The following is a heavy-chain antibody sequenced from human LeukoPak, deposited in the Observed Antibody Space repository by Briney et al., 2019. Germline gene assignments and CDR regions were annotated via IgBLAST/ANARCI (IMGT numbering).Heavy chain of an antibody. CDR3: AREGVRHHYYYMDV. J-gene: IGHJ6*03. CDR2: INHSGST. Sequence: PSETLSLTCAVYGGPFSGYYWSWIRQPPGKGLEWIGEINHSGSTNYNPSLKSRVTISVDTSKNQFSLKLSSVTAADTAVYYCAREGVRHHYYYMDVWGKGTTVTVSS. CDR1: GGPFSGYY. D-gene: IGHD3-10*01. V-gene: IGHV4-34*01.